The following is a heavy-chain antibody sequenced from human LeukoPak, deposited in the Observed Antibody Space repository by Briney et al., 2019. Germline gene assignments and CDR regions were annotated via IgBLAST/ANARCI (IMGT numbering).Heavy chain of an antibody. J-gene: IGHJ4*02. CDR2: IYYSGST. V-gene: IGHV4-59*12. CDR3: ARETGELPYYSDY. Sequence: SETLSLTCTVSGGSISSYYWSWIRQPPGQGLERNGYIYYSGSTNYNPSLKSRVTISGDTSKNQFSLKLSSVTAADTAVYYCARETGELPYYSDYWGQGTLVTVSS. CDR1: GGSISSYY. D-gene: IGHD3-10*01.